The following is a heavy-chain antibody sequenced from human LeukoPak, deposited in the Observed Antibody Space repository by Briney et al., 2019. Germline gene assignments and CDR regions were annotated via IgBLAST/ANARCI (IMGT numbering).Heavy chain of an antibody. J-gene: IGHJ4*02. Sequence: ASVNVSCKASGGTFSSYAISWVRQAPGQGLEWMGGIIPIFGTANYAQKFQGRVTITADESTSTAYMELSSLRSEDTAVYYCARGATKYGSGSYYFDYWGQGTLVTVSS. CDR3: ARGATKYGSGSYYFDY. CDR1: GGTFSSYA. CDR2: IIPIFGTA. D-gene: IGHD3-10*01. V-gene: IGHV1-69*13.